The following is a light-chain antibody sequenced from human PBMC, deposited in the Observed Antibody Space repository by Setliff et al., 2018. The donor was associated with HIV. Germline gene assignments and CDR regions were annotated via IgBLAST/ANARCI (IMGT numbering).Light chain of an antibody. CDR2: DVS. Sequence: QSVLPQPRSVSGSPGQSITISCTGSSSDFGVYDYVSWYHQQPGRAPKLIIYDVSKRPPGVPDRFSGSKSGNTASLTISGLQADDEGDYYCCANAATPTFYVFGTGTKVTVL. CDR3: CANAATPTFYV. V-gene: IGLV2-11*01. J-gene: IGLJ1*01. CDR1: SSDFGVYDY.